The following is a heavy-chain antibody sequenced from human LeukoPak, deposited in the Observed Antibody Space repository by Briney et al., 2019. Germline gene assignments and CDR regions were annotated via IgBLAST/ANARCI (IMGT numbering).Heavy chain of an antibody. J-gene: IGHJ4*02. Sequence: ASMKVSCKASGYTFTGYYMHWVRQAPGQGLEWMGWINPNSGGTNYAQKFQGRVTMTRDTSISTAYMELSRLRSDDTAVYYCARESSGYDYGGYYFDYWGQGTLVTVSS. CDR2: INPNSGGT. V-gene: IGHV1-2*02. D-gene: IGHD5-12*01. CDR3: ARESSGYDYGGYYFDY. CDR1: GYTFTGYY.